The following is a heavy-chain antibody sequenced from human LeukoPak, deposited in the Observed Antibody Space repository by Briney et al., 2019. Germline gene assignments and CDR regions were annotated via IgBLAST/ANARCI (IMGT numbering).Heavy chain of an antibody. V-gene: IGHV5-51*01. CDR1: GYSVIRYW. D-gene: IGHD1-26*01. Sequence: PGESLKISCKGSGYSVIRYWSGWVRQMPGKGLEWMGIIYPGDSDTRYSPSFQGQVTISADKSISTAYLQWNSLKASDTAMYYCARRIVGAYIHDFVIWGQGTLVTVSS. CDR3: ARRIVGAYIHDFVI. CDR2: IYPGDSDT. J-gene: IGHJ3*02.